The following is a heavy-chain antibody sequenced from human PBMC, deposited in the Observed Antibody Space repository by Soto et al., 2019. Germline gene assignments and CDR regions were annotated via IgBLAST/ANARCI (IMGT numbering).Heavy chain of an antibody. Sequence: SETLSLTCTVSGGSISSSSYYWGWIRQPPGKGLEWIGSIYYSGSTYYNPSLKSRVTISVDTSKNQFSLKLSSVTAADTAVYYCARHGVRFLEWFIPPRSGNWFDPWGQGTLVTVSS. D-gene: IGHD3-3*01. CDR2: IYYSGST. J-gene: IGHJ5*02. V-gene: IGHV4-39*01. CDR3: ARHGVRFLEWFIPPRSGNWFDP. CDR1: GGSISSSSYY.